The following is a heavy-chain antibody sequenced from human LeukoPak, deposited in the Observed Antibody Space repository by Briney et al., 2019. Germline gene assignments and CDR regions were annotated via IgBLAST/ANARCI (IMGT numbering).Heavy chain of an antibody. CDR2: ISSSSSYI. CDR1: GFTFSSYN. V-gene: IGHV3-21*01. CDR3: ARDFYYYYGMDV. Sequence: SGGSLRLSCAASGFTFSSYNMSWVRQAPGKGLEWVSSISSSSSYIYYADSVKGRFTTSRDNAKNSLYLQMNSLRAEDTAVYYCARDFYYYYGMDVWGQGTTVTVSS. J-gene: IGHJ6*02.